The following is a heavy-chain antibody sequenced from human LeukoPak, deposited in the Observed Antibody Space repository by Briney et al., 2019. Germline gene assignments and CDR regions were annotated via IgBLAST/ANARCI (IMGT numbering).Heavy chain of an antibody. Sequence: PGGSLRLSCAASGFTFSSYWMSWVRQAPGKGLVWVSRINSDGSTTNYADSVKGRFTISRDNAKNTLYLQMNSLRAEDTAVYYCARGWLGFDYWGQGTLVTVSS. V-gene: IGHV3-74*01. CDR2: INSDGSTT. CDR3: ARGWLGFDY. CDR1: GFTFSSYW. J-gene: IGHJ4*02. D-gene: IGHD6-19*01.